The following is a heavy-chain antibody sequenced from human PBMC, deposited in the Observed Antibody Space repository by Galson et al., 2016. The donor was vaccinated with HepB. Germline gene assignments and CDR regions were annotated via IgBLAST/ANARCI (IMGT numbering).Heavy chain of an antibody. Sequence: SVTVSCKASGFIFTSSAMQWVRQARGQRLEWIGRIVVGSGKTNYAQKFQERVTITRDMSTTTASLELTSLRSEDTAVYYCAASPNSHYSHMEVWGQGTTVTVSS. D-gene: IGHD2-21*01. CDR3: AASPNSHYSHMEV. CDR1: GFIFTSSA. CDR2: IVVGSGKT. J-gene: IGHJ6*02. V-gene: IGHV1-58*02.